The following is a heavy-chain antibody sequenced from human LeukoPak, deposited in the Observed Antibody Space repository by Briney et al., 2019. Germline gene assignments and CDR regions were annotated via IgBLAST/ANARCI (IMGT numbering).Heavy chain of an antibody. CDR3: AEGADGMDV. CDR1: GFTFSSYA. J-gene: IGHJ6*02. Sequence: GGSLRLSCAASGFTFSSYAMSWVRQAPGKGLVWVSRINSDGSSTSYADSVKGRFTISRDNAKNTLYLQMNSLRAEDTAVYYCAEGADGMDVWGQGTTVTVSS. V-gene: IGHV3-74*01. D-gene: IGHD3-16*01. CDR2: INSDGSST.